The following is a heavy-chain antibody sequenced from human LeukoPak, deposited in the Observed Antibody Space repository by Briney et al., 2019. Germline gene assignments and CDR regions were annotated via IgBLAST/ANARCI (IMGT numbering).Heavy chain of an antibody. J-gene: IGHJ6*03. CDR2: INPNSGGT. CDR1: GYTFTGYY. CDR3: ARGHAYYYGSGSYQLLYYYMDV. V-gene: IGHV1-2*02. Sequence: VASVKVSCKASGYTFTGYYMHWVRQAPGQGLEWMGWINPNSGGTNYAQKFQGRVTMTRDTSISTAYMELSRLRSDDTAVYYCARGHAYYYGSGSYQLLYYYMDVWGKGTTVTVSS. D-gene: IGHD3-10*01.